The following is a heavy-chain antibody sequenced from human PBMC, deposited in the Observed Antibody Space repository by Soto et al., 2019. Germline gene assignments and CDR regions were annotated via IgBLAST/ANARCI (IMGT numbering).Heavy chain of an antibody. J-gene: IGHJ4*02. CDR2: IYTSGST. CDR1: GGSIRSYY. V-gene: IGHV4-4*07. Sequence: SETLSLTCTVSGGSIRSYYWSWIRQPAGKGLEWIGRIYTSGSTNYNPSLKSRVTMSVDTSKNQFSLRLSSVTAADTAVYYCARDRGDGYNSDYFDYWGQGTLVTVSS. CDR3: ARDRGDGYNSDYFDY. D-gene: IGHD5-12*01.